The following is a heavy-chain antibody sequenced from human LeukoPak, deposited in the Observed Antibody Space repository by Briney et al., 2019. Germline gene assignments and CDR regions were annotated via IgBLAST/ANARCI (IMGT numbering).Heavy chain of an antibody. V-gene: IGHV1-2*02. CDR2: INPNSGGT. D-gene: IGHD1-1*01. Sequence: ASVKVSCKASGYTFTGHYMHWVRQAPGQGPEWMGWINPNSGGTNYAQKFQGRVTMTRDTSISTAYMDLSRLRSDDTAVYYCARCSTPHWIFDAFDIWGQGTMVTVSS. J-gene: IGHJ3*02. CDR3: ARCSTPHWIFDAFDI. CDR1: GYTFTGHY.